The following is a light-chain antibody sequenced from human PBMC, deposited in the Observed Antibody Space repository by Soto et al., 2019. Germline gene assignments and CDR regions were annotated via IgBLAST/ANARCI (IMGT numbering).Light chain of an antibody. Sequence: EIVMTQSPATLSVSPGGRATLSCRASQSISDTLAWYQQKPGQAPRLLIYGASTRATGIPARFSGSGSGTEFTLTISSLQSEDFAVYYCQQYASSRTFGQGTKVDI. CDR3: QQYASSRT. V-gene: IGKV3-15*01. J-gene: IGKJ1*01. CDR1: QSISDT. CDR2: GAS.